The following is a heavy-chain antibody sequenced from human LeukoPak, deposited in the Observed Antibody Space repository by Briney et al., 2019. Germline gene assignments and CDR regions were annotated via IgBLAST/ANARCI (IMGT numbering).Heavy chain of an antibody. D-gene: IGHD3-3*01. CDR2: INHSGST. CDR3: AITDYDFWSGYSDY. J-gene: IGHJ4*02. V-gene: IGHV4-34*01. CDR1: GGSFSGYY. Sequence: PSETLSLTCAVYGGSFSGYYWSWIRQPPGKGLEWIGEINHSGSTNYNPSLKSRVTISVDTSKNQFSLKLSSVTAADTAVYYCAITDYDFWSGYSDYWGQGTLVTVSS.